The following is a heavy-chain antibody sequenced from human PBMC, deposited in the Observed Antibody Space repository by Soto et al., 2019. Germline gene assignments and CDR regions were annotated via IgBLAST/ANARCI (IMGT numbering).Heavy chain of an antibody. Sequence: XSVKLSCKASGYSFTSYGIVWVRRAPGQGLEWMGWISAYNGNTNYAQKLQGRVTMTTDTSTSTAYMELRSLRSDDTAVYYCARDLDYIVVVVADTPAGYYYYGMDVWGQGTTVTVSS. V-gene: IGHV1-18*04. J-gene: IGHJ6*02. CDR1: GYSFTSYG. D-gene: IGHD2-15*01. CDR2: ISAYNGNT. CDR3: ARDLDYIVVVVADTPAGYYYYGMDV.